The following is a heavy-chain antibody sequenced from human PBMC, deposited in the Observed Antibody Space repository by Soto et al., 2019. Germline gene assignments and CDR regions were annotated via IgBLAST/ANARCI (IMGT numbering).Heavy chain of an antibody. CDR3: ARGDFGYYYYYAMDV. CDR2: INHSGSI. D-gene: IGHD3-10*01. V-gene: IGHV4-34*01. Sequence: SETLSLTCAVFGGSFSGDYWSWIRQPPGKGLEWIGEINHSGSINYNPSLRSRVTISVDTSKNQFYLNLSSVTAADTAVYYCARGDFGYYYYYAMDVWGQGTTLTVSS. J-gene: IGHJ6*02. CDR1: GGSFSGDY.